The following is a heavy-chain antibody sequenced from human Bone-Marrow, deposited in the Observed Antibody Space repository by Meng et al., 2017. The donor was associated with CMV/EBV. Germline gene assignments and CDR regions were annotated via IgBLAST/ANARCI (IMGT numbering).Heavy chain of an antibody. V-gene: IGHV1-2*02. J-gene: IGHJ5*02. CDR3: ARRASDSSGYYPLNWFDP. D-gene: IGHD3-22*01. CDR2: INPNSGGT. Sequence: ASVKVSCKASGYTFTGYYMHWVRQAPGQGLEWMGWINPNSGGTNYAQKFQGRVTMTRDTSISTVYMELSSLRSEDTAVYYCARRASDSSGYYPLNWFDPWGQGTLVTVSS. CDR1: GYTFTGYY.